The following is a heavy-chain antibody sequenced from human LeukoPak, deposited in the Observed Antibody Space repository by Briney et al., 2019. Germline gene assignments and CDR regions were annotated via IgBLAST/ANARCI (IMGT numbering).Heavy chain of an antibody. J-gene: IGHJ4*02. CDR2: ISGSGGST. Sequence: PGGSLRLSCSASGFTFSSYAMSWVRQAPGKGLEWVSAISGSGGSTYYADSVKGRFTISRDNSKNTLYLQMNSLRAEDTAVYYCAKGRAAREELLYWGQGTLVTVSS. V-gene: IGHV3-23*01. D-gene: IGHD6-6*01. CDR1: GFTFSSYA. CDR3: AKGRAAREELLY.